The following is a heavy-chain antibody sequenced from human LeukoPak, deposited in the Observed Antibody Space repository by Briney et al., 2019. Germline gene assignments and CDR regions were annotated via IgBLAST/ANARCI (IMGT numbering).Heavy chain of an antibody. V-gene: IGHV4-39*07. Sequence: ASETLSLTCTVSGGSISSSSYYWGWIRQPPGKGLEWIGSIYYSGSTYYNPSLKSRVTISVDRSKNQFSLKLSSVTAADTAVYYCARGKEYGFGGQYYFDYWGQGTLVTVSS. CDR1: GGSISSSSYY. CDR2: IYYSGST. D-gene: IGHD3-16*01. J-gene: IGHJ4*02. CDR3: ARGKEYGFGGQYYFDY.